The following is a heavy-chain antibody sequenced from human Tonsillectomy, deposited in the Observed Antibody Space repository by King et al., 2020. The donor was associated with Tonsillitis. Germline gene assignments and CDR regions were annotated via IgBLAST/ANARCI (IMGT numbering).Heavy chain of an antibody. CDR2: ISGSGGST. V-gene: IGHV3-23*04. J-gene: IGHJ5*02. D-gene: IGHD3-22*01. Sequence: VQLVESGGGLVQPGGSLRLSCAASGFTFSSYAMSWVRQAPGKGLEWVSAISGSGGSTYYADSVKGRFTISRDNSKNTLYLQMNSLRAEDTAVYYCAKGSYVSSGYYYLYNWFDPWGQGTLVTVSS. CDR3: AKGSYVSSGYYYLYNWFDP. CDR1: GFTFSSYA.